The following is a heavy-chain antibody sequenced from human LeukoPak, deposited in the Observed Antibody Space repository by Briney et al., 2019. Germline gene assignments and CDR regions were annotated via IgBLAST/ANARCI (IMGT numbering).Heavy chain of an antibody. V-gene: IGHV4-59*08. J-gene: IGHJ6*03. Sequence: PSETLSLTCTVSGVSIRGHFWSWIRQPPGKGLEWIGYIYDNGNKNYNPSLKSRVIMSVDASKNQFSLKLSSVTAADTAVYCCAGQYYDSSTYYSVWYYYMDVWGKGTTVTVSS. CDR1: GVSIRGHF. D-gene: IGHD3-22*01. CDR3: AGQYYDSSTYYSVWYYYMDV. CDR2: IYDNGNK.